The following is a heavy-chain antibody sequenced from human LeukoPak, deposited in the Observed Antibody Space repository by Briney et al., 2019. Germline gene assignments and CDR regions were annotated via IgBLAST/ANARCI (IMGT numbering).Heavy chain of an antibody. D-gene: IGHD1-26*01. J-gene: IGHJ3*02. CDR2: ISSSGSTI. V-gene: IGHV3-11*04. Sequence: PGGSLRLSCAASGFTFSDYYMSWIRQAPGKGLEWVSYISSSGSTIYYADSVKGRFTISRDNAKNSLYLQMNSLRAEDTAVYYCARAYAPSPSGSYYVDAFDIWGQGTMVTVSS. CDR3: ARAYAPSPSGSYYVDAFDI. CDR1: GFTFSDYY.